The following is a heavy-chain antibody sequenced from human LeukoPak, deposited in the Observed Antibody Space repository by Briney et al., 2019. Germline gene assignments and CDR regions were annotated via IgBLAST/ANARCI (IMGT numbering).Heavy chain of an antibody. D-gene: IGHD6-6*01. J-gene: IGHJ4*02. CDR3: AQSKTIYSSYDY. CDR1: GFTPSSYA. V-gene: IGHV3-23*01. CDR2: ITNSGGST. Sequence: GGSLRLSCAAGFTPSSYAMSWVRQAPGKGLEWISTITNSGGSTYYADSVKGRFTVSRDNSKNTLYLQMNSLRGEDTAVYYCAQSKTIYSSYDYWGQGTLVTVSS.